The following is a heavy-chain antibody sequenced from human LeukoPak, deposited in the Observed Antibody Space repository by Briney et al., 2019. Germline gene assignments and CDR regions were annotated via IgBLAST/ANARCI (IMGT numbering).Heavy chain of an antibody. J-gene: IGHJ6*02. D-gene: IGHD6-13*01. CDR1: GYTFTGYY. V-gene: IGHV1-2*02. CDR3: ARGVRRIAAAGNYYYYGMDV. CDR2: INPNSGGT. Sequence: ASVKVSCKASGYTFTGYYMHWVRQAPGQGREWMGWINPNSGGTNYAQKFQGRVTMTRDTSISTAYMELSRLRSDDTAVYYCARGVRRIAAAGNYYYYGMDVWGQGTTVTVSS.